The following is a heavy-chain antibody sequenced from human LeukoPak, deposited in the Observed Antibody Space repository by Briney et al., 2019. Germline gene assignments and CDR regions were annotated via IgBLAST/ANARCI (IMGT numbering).Heavy chain of an antibody. CDR1: GYTLTELS. D-gene: IGHD3-10*01. J-gene: IGHJ4*02. CDR2: FDPEDGET. CDR3: ATVSPRYYYGSGNDY. Sequence: ASVKVSCKVSGYTLTELSMHWVRQAPGKGLERMGGFDPEDGETIYAQKFQGRVTMTEDTSTDTAYMELSSLRSEDTAVYYCATVSPRYYYGSGNDYWGQGTLVTVSS. V-gene: IGHV1-24*01.